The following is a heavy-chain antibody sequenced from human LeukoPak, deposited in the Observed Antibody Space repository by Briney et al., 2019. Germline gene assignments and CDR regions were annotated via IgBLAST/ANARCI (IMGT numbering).Heavy chain of an antibody. Sequence: GGSLRLSCTTSGLRFGDYPIIWLRQAPGKGLEWVGFITSKAYGEMRHYVASVRGRFTISRDDSKKTLYLQMNSLRAEDTAVYYCARLPGNSFTSYYFDYWGQGTLVTVSS. CDR1: GLRFGDYP. V-gene: IGHV3-49*03. CDR3: ARLPGNSFTSYYFDY. J-gene: IGHJ4*02. D-gene: IGHD4-23*01. CDR2: ITSKAYGEMR.